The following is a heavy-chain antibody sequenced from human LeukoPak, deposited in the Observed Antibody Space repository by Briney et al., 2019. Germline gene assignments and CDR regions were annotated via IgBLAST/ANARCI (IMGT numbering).Heavy chain of an antibody. Sequence: SQTLSLTCTVSGGSISSGDYYWSWIRQPPGKGLEWIGYIYYSGSTYYNPSLKSRVTISVDTSKNQFSLKLSSVTAADTAVYYCARGHYYDSSGLDYWGQGTLVTVSS. D-gene: IGHD3-22*01. CDR3: ARGHYYDSSGLDY. V-gene: IGHV4-30-4*08. CDR1: GGSISSGDYY. CDR2: IYYSGST. J-gene: IGHJ4*02.